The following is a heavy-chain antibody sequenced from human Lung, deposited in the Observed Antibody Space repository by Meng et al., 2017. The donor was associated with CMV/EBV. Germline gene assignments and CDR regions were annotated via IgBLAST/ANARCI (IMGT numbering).Heavy chain of an antibody. J-gene: IGHJ5*02. D-gene: IGHD2-15*01. CDR2: INQDGSEK. CDR1: GFTFSNYW. V-gene: IGHV3-7*04. CDR3: VRGSGREWFDP. Sequence: GESLKISCAASGFTFSNYWTSWVRQAPGKGLEWVASINQDGSEKHYMDSVKGRFTISRDNAKNALYLEMNSLRAEDTALYFCVRGSGREWFDPWGHGTLVTVSS.